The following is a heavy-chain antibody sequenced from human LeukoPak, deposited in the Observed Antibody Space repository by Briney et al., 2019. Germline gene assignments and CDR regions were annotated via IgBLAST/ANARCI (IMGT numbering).Heavy chain of an antibody. CDR2: ISGSGGST. CDR3: ARPNGESYGYDAFDI. D-gene: IGHD2-8*01. CDR1: GFTFSSNA. V-gene: IGHV3-23*01. J-gene: IGHJ3*02. Sequence: PGGSLRLSCAASGFTFSSNAMSWVRQAPGEGLEWVSAISGSGGSTYYAGSVKGRFTISRDNAKNSLYLQMNSLRAEDTAVYYCARPNGESYGYDAFDIWGQGTMVTVSS.